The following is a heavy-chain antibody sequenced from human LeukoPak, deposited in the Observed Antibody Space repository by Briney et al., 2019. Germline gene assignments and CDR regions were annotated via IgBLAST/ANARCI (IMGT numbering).Heavy chain of an antibody. CDR3: ARPLATVTRWFDP. V-gene: IGHV4-34*01. D-gene: IGHD4-17*01. Sequence: SETLSLTCAVYGGSFSGYYWSWIRQPPGKGLEWIGEINHSGSTNYNPPLKSRVTISVDTSKNQFSLKLSSVTAADTAVYYCARPLATVTRWFDPWGQGTLVTVSS. CDR2: INHSGST. CDR1: GGSFSGYY. J-gene: IGHJ5*02.